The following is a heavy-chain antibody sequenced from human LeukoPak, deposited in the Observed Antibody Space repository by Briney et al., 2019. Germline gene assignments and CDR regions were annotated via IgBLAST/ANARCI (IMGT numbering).Heavy chain of an antibody. CDR1: GFTFSSSW. Sequence: GGSLRLSCAASGFTFSSSWMLWVRQPPGKGLVWVSYIKSDGTATTYADSVKGRFTISRDNAKNSLYLQMNSLRDEDTAVYYCARDGHYYDTSGHFRGYGMDVWGQGTTVTVSS. CDR3: ARDGHYYDTSGHFRGYGMDV. CDR2: IKSDGTAT. V-gene: IGHV3-74*01. D-gene: IGHD3-22*01. J-gene: IGHJ6*02.